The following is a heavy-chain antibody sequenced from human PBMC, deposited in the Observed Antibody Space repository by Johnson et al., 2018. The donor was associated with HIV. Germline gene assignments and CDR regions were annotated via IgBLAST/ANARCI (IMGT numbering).Heavy chain of an antibody. D-gene: IGHD1-1*01. J-gene: IGHJ3*02. CDR1: GFSVSNNY. CDR3: ARDVTAGNDAFDI. CDR2: IYSGGRS. V-gene: IGHV3-66*03. Sequence: MQLVESGGGLIQPGGSLRLSCAVSGFSVSNNYMSWVRQAPGKGLEWVSVIYSGGRSYYADSVKGRLTLSRDNSNNTLYLQMNSLRAEDTAVYYCARDVTAGNDAFDIWGQGTMVTVSS.